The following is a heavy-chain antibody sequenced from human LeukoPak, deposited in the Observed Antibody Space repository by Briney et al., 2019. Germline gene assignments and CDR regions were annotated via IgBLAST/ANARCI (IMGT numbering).Heavy chain of an antibody. J-gene: IGHJ2*01. CDR2: IYYRGST. CDR1: GGSISGYY. Sequence: SETLSLTCTVSGGSISGYYWSWIRQPPGKGLEWLGYIYYRGSTNYNPSLMSRASISVDTSKNQFSLKLDSLTAADTAVYYCVRRGVLWFGELSYYYFDLWGRGTLVAVSS. CDR3: VRRGVLWFGELSYYYFDL. V-gene: IGHV4-59*01. D-gene: IGHD3-10*01.